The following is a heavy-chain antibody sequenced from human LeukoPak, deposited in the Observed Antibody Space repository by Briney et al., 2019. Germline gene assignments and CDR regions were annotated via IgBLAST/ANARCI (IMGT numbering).Heavy chain of an antibody. J-gene: IGHJ4*02. CDR3: ARGRIVGATSPSVYFDC. D-gene: IGHD1-26*01. CDR1: GFTFNNYA. Sequence: GGSLRLSCAASGFTFNNYAMHWVRQAPGKGLEWVAVISYDGNIKYYADSVKGRFTISRDSSKNTLYLQMNSLRTEGTAVYYCARGRIVGATSPSVYFDCWGQGTLVTVSS. V-gene: IGHV3-30-3*01. CDR2: ISYDGNIK.